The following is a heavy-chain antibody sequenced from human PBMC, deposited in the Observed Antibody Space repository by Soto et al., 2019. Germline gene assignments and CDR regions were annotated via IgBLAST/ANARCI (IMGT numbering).Heavy chain of an antibody. CDR2: IYHSGST. J-gene: IGHJ5*02. CDR1: GGSISSSNW. Sequence: SETLSLTCAVSGGSISSSNWWSWVRQPPGKGLEWIGEIYHSGSTNYNPSLKSRVTISVDTSKNQFSLKLSSVTAADTAVYYCARHHYGYNWFDPWGQGTLVT. V-gene: IGHV4-4*02. CDR3: ARHHYGYNWFDP. D-gene: IGHD3-16*01.